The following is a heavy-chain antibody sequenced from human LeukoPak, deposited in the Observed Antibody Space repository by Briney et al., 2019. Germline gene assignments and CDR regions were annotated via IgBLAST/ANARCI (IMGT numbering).Heavy chain of an antibody. CDR2: IKSKTDGGTT. V-gene: IGHV3-15*01. D-gene: IGHD3-22*01. CDR1: GFNFNNAW. Sequence: GGSLRLSCTTSGFNFNNAWMSWVRQAPGKGLEWVGRIKSKTDGGTTDYAAPVKGRFTISRDDSKNTLYLQMNSLKTEDTAVYYCTTDGYYYDSSGYYYDEGFDYWGQGTLVTVSS. J-gene: IGHJ4*02. CDR3: TTDGYYYDSSGYYYDEGFDY.